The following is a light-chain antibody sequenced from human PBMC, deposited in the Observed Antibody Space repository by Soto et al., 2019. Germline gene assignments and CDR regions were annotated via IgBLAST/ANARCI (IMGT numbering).Light chain of an antibody. J-gene: IGLJ2*01. Sequence: QSVLTQPPSVSAAPGQTVTISCSGSSSNIGSNYVSWYQHLPGTAPKLLIYDNNKRPAGIPDRFSGSQSGTSATLGITGLQNGDEADYYCGTWDSSLSAVFGGGTKVTVL. CDR2: DNN. V-gene: IGLV1-51*01. CDR1: SSNIGSNY. CDR3: GTWDSSLSAV.